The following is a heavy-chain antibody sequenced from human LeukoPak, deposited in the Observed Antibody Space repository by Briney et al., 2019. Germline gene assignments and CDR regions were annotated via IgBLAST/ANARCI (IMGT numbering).Heavy chain of an antibody. CDR3: ARHSMRYNWFDP. CDR1: GGSINSRNHY. CDR2: IYSSGAT. V-gene: IGHV4-39*01. J-gene: IGHJ5*02. Sequence: SETLSLTCSVSGGSINSRNHYWGWIRQPPGKGLEWIASIYSSGATYYNPSLRSRVIISVDTSKNQISLKLSSVTASDTAVYYCARHSMRYNWFDPWGQGTLVTVSS. D-gene: IGHD2/OR15-2a*01.